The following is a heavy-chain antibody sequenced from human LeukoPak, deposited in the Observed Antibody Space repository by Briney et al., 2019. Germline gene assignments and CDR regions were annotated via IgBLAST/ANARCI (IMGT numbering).Heavy chain of an antibody. V-gene: IGHV4-34*01. CDR3: SRGTDAYKCGNS. CDR1: VGSFCGYY. Sequence: PSETLSLTCAVYVGSFCGYYWTWIRQPPGKGLGWIGEIHYSGRINHNPSLKSRVTISADTSNNHFSLKMNSVAAADKAVYYCSRGTDAYKCGNSWGQGTLVTVCS. J-gene: IGHJ4*02. CDR2: IHYSGRI. D-gene: IGHD5-24*01.